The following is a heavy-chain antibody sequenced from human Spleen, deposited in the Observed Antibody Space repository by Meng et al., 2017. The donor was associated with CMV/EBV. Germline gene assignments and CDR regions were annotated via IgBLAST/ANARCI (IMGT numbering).Heavy chain of an antibody. J-gene: IGHJ4*02. D-gene: IGHD5-12*01. Sequence: QWPLRCLAPGLVNASEPLSLSGTVSGASISSYYWSWIRQPAGKGLEWIGRIYTSGSTNYNPSLKSRVTMSVDTSKNQFSLKLSSVTAADTAVYYCARWGYSGYDLEDYWGQGTLVTVSS. CDR1: GASISSYY. V-gene: IGHV4-4*07. CDR3: ARWGYSGYDLEDY. CDR2: IYTSGST.